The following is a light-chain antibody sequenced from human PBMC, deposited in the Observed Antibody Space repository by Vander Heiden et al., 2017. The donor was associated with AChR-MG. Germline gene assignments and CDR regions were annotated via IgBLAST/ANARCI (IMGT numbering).Light chain of an antibody. CDR1: QSIGTQ. CDR3: QQSYSRPPETYT. J-gene: IGKJ2*01. V-gene: IGKV1-39*01. CDR2: ATS. Sequence: IQMTQSPSSLSASVGDRVTITCRASQSIGTQLNWYQQKPGKPPTLVISATSILGSGVPSRFSGRGSGTEFALTISSLQSEDFATYFCQQSYSRPPETYTFGQGTKLDMK.